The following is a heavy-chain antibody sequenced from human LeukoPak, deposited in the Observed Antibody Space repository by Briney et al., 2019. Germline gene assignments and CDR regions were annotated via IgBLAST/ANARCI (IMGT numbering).Heavy chain of an antibody. CDR1: GGSISSSSYY. J-gene: IGHJ4*02. CDR3: ARTVVSGYYFDY. Sequence: SETLSLTCTVSGGSISSSSYYWGWIRQPPGKGLEWIGSIYYSGTTYYNSSLQSRVSISLDTSKNQFSLKVRSVTAADTAVYYCARTVVSGYYFDYWGQGTLVTVSS. D-gene: IGHD4-23*01. V-gene: IGHV4-39*07. CDR2: IYYSGTT.